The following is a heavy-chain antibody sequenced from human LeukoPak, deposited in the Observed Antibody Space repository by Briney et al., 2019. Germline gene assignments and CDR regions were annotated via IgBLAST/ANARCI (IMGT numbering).Heavy chain of an antibody. CDR2: IKQDGSEK. Sequence: GGSLRLSCAVSGLTFSDYWMSWVRQAPGKGLEWVASIKQDGSEKYYVDSVKARFTISRDNAKNSLYLQMSSLRAEDTAVYYCASAGTTVGYWGQGTLVTVSS. CDR1: GLTFSDYW. J-gene: IGHJ4*02. CDR3: ASAGTTVGY. V-gene: IGHV3-7*01. D-gene: IGHD1-7*01.